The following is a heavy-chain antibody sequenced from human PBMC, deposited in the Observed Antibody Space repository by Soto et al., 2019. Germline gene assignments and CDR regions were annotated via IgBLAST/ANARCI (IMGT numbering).Heavy chain of an antibody. CDR1: GFTFSTHA. Sequence: LRLSCAAAGFTFSTHAMRWVRQAPGKGLEWVAFIWSDGSNKYYADSVKGRATISRDNSKRTVDLQMNSLRAEDTAVYYCARDPPGSGWAFDYWGQGTLVTVSS. CDR3: ARDPPGSGWAFDY. CDR2: IWSDGSNK. D-gene: IGHD6-19*01. J-gene: IGHJ4*02. V-gene: IGHV3-33*01.